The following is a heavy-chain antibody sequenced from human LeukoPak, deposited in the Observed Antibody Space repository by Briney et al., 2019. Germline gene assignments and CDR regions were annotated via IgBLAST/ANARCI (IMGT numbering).Heavy chain of an antibody. CDR2: INSDGSST. Sequence: GGSLRLSCAASGFTFSSYWMHWVRQAPGKGLVWVSRINSDGSSTSYADSVMGRFTISRDNAKNTLYLQMNSLRAEDTAVYYCARAPYYDSSGCDYWGQGTLVTVSS. J-gene: IGHJ4*02. D-gene: IGHD3-22*01. V-gene: IGHV3-74*01. CDR1: GFTFSSYW. CDR3: ARAPYYDSSGCDY.